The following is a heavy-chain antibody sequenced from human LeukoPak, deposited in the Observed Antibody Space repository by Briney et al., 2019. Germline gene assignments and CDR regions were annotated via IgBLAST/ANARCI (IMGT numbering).Heavy chain of an antibody. J-gene: IGHJ6*02. Sequence: PSETLSLTCAVYGGSFSGYYWSWIRQPPGKGLEWIGEINHSGSTNYNPSLKSRVTISVDTSKNQFSLKLSSVTAADTAVYYCASGPAFPSVFYYYYYGMDVWGQGTTVTVSS. V-gene: IGHV4-34*01. CDR1: GGSFSGYY. CDR3: ASGPAFPSVFYYYYYGMDV. D-gene: IGHD2-8*01. CDR2: INHSGST.